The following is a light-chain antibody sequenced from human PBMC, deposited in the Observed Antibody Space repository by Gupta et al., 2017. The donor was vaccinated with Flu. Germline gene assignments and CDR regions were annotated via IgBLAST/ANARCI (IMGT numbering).Light chain of an antibody. CDR1: TSNIGSNT. Sequence: QSVLPQPPSASGTPGQRVTISCSGSTSNIGSNTVNWYQQLPGAAPKLLIYSNNQRPSGVPDRFSGSKSGTSASLAFSGLQSEDEADYYCAAWDDSLSGPVFGGGTRLTVL. CDR2: SNN. CDR3: AAWDDSLSGPV. V-gene: IGLV1-44*01. J-gene: IGLJ3*02.